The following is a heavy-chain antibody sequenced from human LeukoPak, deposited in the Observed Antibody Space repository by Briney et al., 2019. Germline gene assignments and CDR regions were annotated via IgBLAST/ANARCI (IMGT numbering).Heavy chain of an antibody. D-gene: IGHD3-9*01. CDR2: IYHSGST. J-gene: IGHJ4*02. CDR3: ARLYILTGFYSWDR. Sequence: SETLSLTCAVSGGSISSSNWWSWVRQPPGKGLEWIGEIYHSGSTNYNPSLKSRVTISVDKTKNQFSLKLSSVTAADTAVYYCARLYILTGFYSWDRWGQGTLVTVSS. V-gene: IGHV4-4*02. CDR1: GGSISSSNW.